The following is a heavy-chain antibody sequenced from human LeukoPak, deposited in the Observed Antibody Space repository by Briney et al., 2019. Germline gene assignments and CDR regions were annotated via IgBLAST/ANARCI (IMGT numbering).Heavy chain of an antibody. V-gene: IGHV3-30-3*01. CDR2: ISYDGSNK. CDR3: ARDSVGATNYFDY. J-gene: IGHJ4*02. Sequence: PGGSLRLSCAASGFTFSSYAMHWVRQAPGKGLEWVAVISYDGSNKYYADSVKGRFTISRDNSKNTLYLQMNSLRAEDTAVYYCARDSVGATNYFDYWGQGTLVIVSS. CDR1: GFTFSSYA. D-gene: IGHD1-26*01.